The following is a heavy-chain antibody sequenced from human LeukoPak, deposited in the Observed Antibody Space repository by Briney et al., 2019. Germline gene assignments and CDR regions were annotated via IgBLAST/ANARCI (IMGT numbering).Heavy chain of an antibody. CDR3: AKVVTVVGTSDY. Sequence: GGSLRLSCVVSGFTFRSHAMRWVRQAPAKGLEFVPGIYENGRTTYYAVSVKGRFTISRDNSKNTLYLQMNSLRADDTAIYYCAKVVTVVGTSDYWGQGTLVTVSS. CDR2: IYENGRTT. V-gene: IGHV3-23*01. J-gene: IGHJ4*02. CDR1: GFTFRSHA. D-gene: IGHD6-19*01.